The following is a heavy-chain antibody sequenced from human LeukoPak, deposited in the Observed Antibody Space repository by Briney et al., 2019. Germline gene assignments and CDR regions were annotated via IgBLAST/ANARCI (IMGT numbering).Heavy chain of an antibody. Sequence: GGSLRLSCAASRFTLSNAWMTWVRQAPGKGLEWVSTIYSGGTTYYADSVMGRFTISRHNSRNTLYLQMNSLRAEDTAVYYCARVDTVMAYYFDLWGQGTLVTVSS. V-gene: IGHV3-53*04. CDR1: RFTLSNAW. CDR3: ARVDTVMAYYFDL. D-gene: IGHD5-18*01. J-gene: IGHJ4*02. CDR2: IYSGGTT.